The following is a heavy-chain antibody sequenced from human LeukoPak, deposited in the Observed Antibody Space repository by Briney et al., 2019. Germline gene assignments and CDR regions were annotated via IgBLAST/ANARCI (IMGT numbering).Heavy chain of an antibody. CDR2: ISGSGGST. CDR3: AKDLGYGDYTPSDAFDI. Sequence: GGSLRLSCAASGFTFDDYGMSWVRQAPGKGLEWVSAISGSGGSTYYADSVKGRFTISRDNSKNTLYLQMNSLRAEDTAVYYCAKDLGYGDYTPSDAFDIWGQGTMVTVSS. D-gene: IGHD4-17*01. J-gene: IGHJ3*02. CDR1: GFTFDDYG. V-gene: IGHV3-23*01.